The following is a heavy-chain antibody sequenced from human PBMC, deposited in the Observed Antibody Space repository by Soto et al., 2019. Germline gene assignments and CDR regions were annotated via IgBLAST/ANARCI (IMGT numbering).Heavy chain of an antibody. CDR1: GFTLSSYA. CDR3: AKDSDYLDRIFYYFDL. J-gene: IGHJ2*01. V-gene: IGHV3-23*01. CDR2: IRGSGGST. D-gene: IGHD3-9*01. Sequence: EVQLLQSGGGLVQPGGSLRLSCAASGFTLSSYAMSWVRQAPGKGLEWVSVIRGSGGSTYYADSVKGRFTISRDNSRNTVYLQMNSLRAEDTAVYFCAKDSDYLDRIFYYFDLWGRGTLVTVSS.